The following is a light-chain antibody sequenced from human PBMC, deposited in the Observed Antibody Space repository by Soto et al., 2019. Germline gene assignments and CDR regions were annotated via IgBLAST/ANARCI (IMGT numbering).Light chain of an antibody. CDR2: EAS. Sequence: QSALTQPASVSGSPGQSITISCTGTNSDVGSHNFVSWYQQYPGKAPKLLIYEASKRPSGLSNRFSGSKSGNTASLTITGLQAEDEADYYCCSLTNGATWVFGGGTKHTVL. CDR3: CSLTNGATWV. J-gene: IGLJ3*02. CDR1: NSDVGSHNF. V-gene: IGLV2-23*01.